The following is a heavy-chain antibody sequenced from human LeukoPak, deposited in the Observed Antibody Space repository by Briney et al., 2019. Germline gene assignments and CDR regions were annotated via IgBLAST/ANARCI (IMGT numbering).Heavy chain of an antibody. J-gene: IGHJ4*02. D-gene: IGHD2-2*01. V-gene: IGHV3-74*01. CDR3: ARGASARQDF. Sequence: GSLRLSCAASGFTFSTYWMHWVRQAPGKGLVWVSGIYIDGSSTNYADSVKGRFTISRDNAKNTLYLQMDGLRADDTAVYYCARGASARQDFWGQGTLVTVSS. CDR1: GFTFSTYW. CDR2: IYIDGSST.